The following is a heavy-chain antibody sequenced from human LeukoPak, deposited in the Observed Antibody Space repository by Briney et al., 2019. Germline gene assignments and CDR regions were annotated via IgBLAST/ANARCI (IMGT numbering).Heavy chain of an antibody. CDR2: ISYDGSNK. D-gene: IGHD6-19*01. J-gene: IGHJ4*02. Sequence: GGSLRLSCAASGFTFSSYGMHWVRQAPGKGLEWVAVISYDGSNKYYADSVKGRFTISRDNSKNTLYLQMNSLRAEDTAVYYCAKDLSGSGWSCADYWGQGTLVTVSS. CDR3: AKDLSGSGWSCADY. CDR1: GFTFSSYG. V-gene: IGHV3-30*18.